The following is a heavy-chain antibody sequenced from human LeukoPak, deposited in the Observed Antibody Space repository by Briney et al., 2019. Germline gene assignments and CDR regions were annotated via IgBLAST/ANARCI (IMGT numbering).Heavy chain of an antibody. V-gene: IGHV4-30-2*01. Sequence: SATLSLSCAVSGDSISSGAFCWNWMRQAPGKGPEWIGNSYRGSTRFTPSLTSRVTISLDISNTPVSLNLTSVTAADTAIYYFAGEGEYGDSYSWGRETVVVV. CDR2: SYRGST. J-gene: IGHJ5*02. CDR3: AGEGEYGDSYS. D-gene: IGHD2-21*02. CDR1: GDSISSGAFC.